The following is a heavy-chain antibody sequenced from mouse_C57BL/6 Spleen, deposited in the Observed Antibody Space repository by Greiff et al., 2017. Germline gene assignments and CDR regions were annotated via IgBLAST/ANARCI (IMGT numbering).Heavy chain of an antibody. Sequence: EVKLQQSGPELVKPGASVKISCKASGYTFTDYYMNWVKQSHGKSLEWIGDINPNNGGTSYNQKFKGKATLTVDKSSSTAYMELRSLTSEDSAVYYCARSGDYGGFAYWGQGTLVTVSA. D-gene: IGHD2-4*01. CDR3: ARSGDYGGFAY. CDR1: GYTFTDYY. V-gene: IGHV1-26*01. J-gene: IGHJ3*01. CDR2: INPNNGGT.